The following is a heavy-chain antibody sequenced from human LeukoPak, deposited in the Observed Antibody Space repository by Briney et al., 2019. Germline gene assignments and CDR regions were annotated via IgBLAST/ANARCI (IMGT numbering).Heavy chain of an antibody. CDR2: IIPIFGTA. D-gene: IGHD3-22*01. Sequence: SVTVSCKASGYTFTSYGISWVRQAPGQGLEWMGGIIPIFGTANYAQKFQGRVTITADESTSTAYMELSSLRSEDTAVYYCARRAYDSSGYNWSDPWGQGTLVTVSS. CDR3: ARRAYDSSGYNWSDP. V-gene: IGHV1-69*13. J-gene: IGHJ5*02. CDR1: GYTFTSYG.